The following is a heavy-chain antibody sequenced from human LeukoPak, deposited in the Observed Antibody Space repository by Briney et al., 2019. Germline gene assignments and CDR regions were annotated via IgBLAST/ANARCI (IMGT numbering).Heavy chain of an antibody. CDR2: INPNSGGT. V-gene: IGHV1-2*02. J-gene: IGHJ6*03. Sequence: ASVKVSCKASGYTFTGYYMHWVRQAPGQGIEWMGWINPNSGGTNYAQKFQGRVTMTRDTSISTAYMELSRLRSDDTAVYYCARDHRYGDYFEHYMDVWGKGTTVTVSS. D-gene: IGHD4-17*01. CDR1: GYTFTGYY. CDR3: ARDHRYGDYFEHYMDV.